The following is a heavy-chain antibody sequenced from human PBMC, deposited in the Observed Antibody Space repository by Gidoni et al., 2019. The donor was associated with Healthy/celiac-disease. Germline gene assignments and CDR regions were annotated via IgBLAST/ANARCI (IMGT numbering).Heavy chain of an antibody. D-gene: IGHD2-2*01. Sequence: QVQLVQSGAEVKKPGSSVKVSCKASGGPFSSYAISWVRQAPGQGLEWMGGIIPIFGTANYAQKFQGRVTITADKSTSTAYMELSSLRSEDTAVYYCARESGIVVVPAAPNWFDPWGQGTLVTVSS. CDR3: ARESGIVVVPAAPNWFDP. V-gene: IGHV1-69*06. J-gene: IGHJ5*02. CDR1: GGPFSSYA. CDR2: IIPIFGTA.